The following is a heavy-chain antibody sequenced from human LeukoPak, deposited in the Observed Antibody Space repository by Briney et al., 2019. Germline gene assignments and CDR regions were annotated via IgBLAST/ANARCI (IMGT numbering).Heavy chain of an antibody. CDR2: IYDSGTT. CDR1: GGSISGALYS. V-gene: IGHV4-39*01. Sequence: PSESLSLTCSVSGGSISGALYSRVWIRQTPGKGLEWIGTIYDSGTTYYNPSLKSRVSISVDTSNNQFSLNLNFVTAADTAVYYCARGVLLKGGFDMWGQGTIVTVS. D-gene: IGHD2-15*01. J-gene: IGHJ3*02. CDR3: ARGVLLKGGFDM.